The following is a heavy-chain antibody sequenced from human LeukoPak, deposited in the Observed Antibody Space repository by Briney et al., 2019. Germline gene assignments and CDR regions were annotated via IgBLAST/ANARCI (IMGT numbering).Heavy chain of an antibody. D-gene: IGHD5-18*01. Sequence: GASVTVSFTASAYTFTCYYMHWVRQAPGQGLEWMGWINPNSGGTNYAQKFQGRVTMTRDTSISTAYMELSRLRSDDTAVYYCARVFGDEADTAMVTGYWGQGTLVTVSS. CDR2: INPNSGGT. V-gene: IGHV1-2*02. CDR3: ARVFGDEADTAMVTGY. J-gene: IGHJ4*02. CDR1: AYTFTCYY.